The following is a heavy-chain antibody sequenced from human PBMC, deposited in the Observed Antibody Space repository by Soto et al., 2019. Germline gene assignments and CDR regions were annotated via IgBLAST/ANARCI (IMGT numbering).Heavy chain of an antibody. CDR1: GFDFIRSG. Sequence: ASVKVSCKASGFDFIRSGIEWVRQARGQRLEWIGWIVVYSGQTHYEKKFQDRVTINRDTSTGTAYIEMASLSSEDTAVYYCSSYRPDTAIGWFVSGQGTTVTVSS. J-gene: IGHJ6*02. V-gene: IGHV1-58*02. D-gene: IGHD2-15*01. CDR3: SSYRPDTAIGWFV. CDR2: IVVYSGQT.